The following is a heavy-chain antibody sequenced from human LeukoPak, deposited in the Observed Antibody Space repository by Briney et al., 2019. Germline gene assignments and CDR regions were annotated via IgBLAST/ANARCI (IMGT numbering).Heavy chain of an antibody. J-gene: IGHJ5*02. V-gene: IGHV3-7*01. CDR3: ASGSGFLFDP. CDR1: GFTFSSLW. CDR2: IKQDGSEI. Sequence: GGSLRLSCAVSGFTFSSLWMTWVRQAPGKGLEWVANIKQDGSEIYYVDSVKGRFTISRDNAKNSLYLQMNGLRAEDTAVYYCASGSGFLFDPWGQGTLVTVSS. D-gene: IGHD6-19*01.